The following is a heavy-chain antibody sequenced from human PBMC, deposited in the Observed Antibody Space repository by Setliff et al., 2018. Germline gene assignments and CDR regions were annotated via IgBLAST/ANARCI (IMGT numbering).Heavy chain of an antibody. CDR2: IIPIFDTA. J-gene: IGHJ6*03. Sequence: GASVKVSCKASGGTFSSYAISWVRQAPGQGLEWTGGIIPIFDTANYAQKFQDRVTITTDKSTSTAYMELSSLRSDDMAVYYCARGRPTANPYYYYYMDVWGKGTTVTVSS. D-gene: IGHD4-4*01. CDR3: ARGRPTANPYYYYYMDV. CDR1: GGTFSSYA. V-gene: IGHV1-69*05.